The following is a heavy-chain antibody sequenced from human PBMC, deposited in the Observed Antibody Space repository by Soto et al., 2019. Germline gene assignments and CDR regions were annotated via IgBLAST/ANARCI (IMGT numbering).Heavy chain of an antibody. D-gene: IGHD3-10*01. V-gene: IGHV4-34*01. CDR1: GGSFSGYY. CDR3: ATQGEDMVREVGYYYYYGMDV. Sequence: KPSETLSLTCAVYGGSFSGYYWSWIRQPPGKGLEWIGEINHSGSTNYNPSLKSRVTISVDTSKNQFSLKLSSVTAADTAVYYCATQGEDMVREVGYYYYYGMDVWGQGTTVTVSS. CDR2: INHSGST. J-gene: IGHJ6*02.